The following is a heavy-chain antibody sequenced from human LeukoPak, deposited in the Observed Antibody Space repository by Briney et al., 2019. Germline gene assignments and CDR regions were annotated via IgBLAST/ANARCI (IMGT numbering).Heavy chain of an antibody. J-gene: IGHJ6*03. V-gene: IGHV1-2*02. D-gene: IGHD1-7*01. Sequence: ASVKVSCKASGYTFTGYYMHWVRQAPGQGVEWMGWINHNSGGTNYAQKFQGRVTMTRDTSISTAYMELSRLRSDDTAVYYCARNPSITGTTENYYYYYMDVWGKGTTVTVSS. CDR3: ARNPSITGTTENYYYYYMDV. CDR2: INHNSGGT. CDR1: GYTFTGYY.